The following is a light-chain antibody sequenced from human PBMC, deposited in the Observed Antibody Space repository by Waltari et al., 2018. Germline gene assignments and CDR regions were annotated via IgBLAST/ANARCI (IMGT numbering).Light chain of an antibody. Sequence: QSVLTQPPSVSEAPRPRVTIACSGSTSNIANNAVNWYQQLPGKAPNLLIYYDDLLPSVVSDRFSASKSGTSASLAISGLQSEDEADYYCSVWDDSLNGQVFGGWTKLTVL. V-gene: IGLV1-36*01. CDR3: SVWDDSLNGQV. CDR1: TSNIANNA. CDR2: YDD. J-gene: IGLJ2*01.